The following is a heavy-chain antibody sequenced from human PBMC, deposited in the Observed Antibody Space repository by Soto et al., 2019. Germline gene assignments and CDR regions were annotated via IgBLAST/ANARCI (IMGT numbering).Heavy chain of an antibody. CDR2: ISGHNGNT. CDR3: ARHRFNYYDDTVYYYFDY. J-gene: IGHJ4*02. Sequence: SSGKVGCKASGCSFASYGISWVRQAPGRGREWMGWISGHNGNTNHPQSLTGSVTMTTDTSRNTAYMELRSLRSDDTAVYYCARHRFNYYDDTVYYYFDYWGQGTLVTVSS. CDR1: GCSFASYG. V-gene: IGHV1-18*04. D-gene: IGHD3-22*01.